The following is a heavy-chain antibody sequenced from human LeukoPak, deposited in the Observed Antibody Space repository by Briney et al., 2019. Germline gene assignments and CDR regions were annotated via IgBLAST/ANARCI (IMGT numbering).Heavy chain of an antibody. CDR2: IYYSGST. Sequence: PSETLSLTCTVSGGSISSGGYYWSWIRQHPGKGLEWIGYIYYSGSTYYNPSLKSRVTISVDTSKNQFSLKLSSVTAADTAVYYCARGDCGGDCYSQEYFDYWGQGTLVTVSS. V-gene: IGHV4-31*03. J-gene: IGHJ4*02. D-gene: IGHD2-21*02. CDR1: GGSISSGGYY. CDR3: ARGDCGGDCYSQEYFDY.